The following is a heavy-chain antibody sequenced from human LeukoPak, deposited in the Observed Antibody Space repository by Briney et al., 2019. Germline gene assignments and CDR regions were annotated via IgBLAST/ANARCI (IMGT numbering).Heavy chain of an antibody. Sequence: SQTLSLTCTVSGGSISSANYYWSWIRQPPGKALEWIGYIYYSGSTNYNPSLKSRVTISVDTSKNQFSLKLSSVTAADTAVYYCARSGTLYRYTPGFDPWGQGTLVTVSS. CDR1: GGSISSANYY. CDR3: ARSGTLYRYTPGFDP. J-gene: IGHJ5*02. D-gene: IGHD1-7*01. V-gene: IGHV4-30-4*08. CDR2: IYYSGST.